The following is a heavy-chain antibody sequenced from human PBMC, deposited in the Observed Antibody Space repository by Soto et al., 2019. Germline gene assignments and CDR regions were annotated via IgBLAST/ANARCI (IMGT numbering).Heavy chain of an antibody. Sequence: EENLVQSGGGLVQPGGSLRLSCAASGFPFSTYWMHWVRQVPGQGLVWVSRINGDGSSTVYADFVRGRFTTSRDNAKNTLYLQMNSLRVDDTAIYYCTGGYQEWGQGALVTVSS. V-gene: IGHV3-74*01. CDR1: GFPFSTYW. D-gene: IGHD1-26*01. CDR2: INGDGSST. J-gene: IGHJ4*02. CDR3: TGGYQE.